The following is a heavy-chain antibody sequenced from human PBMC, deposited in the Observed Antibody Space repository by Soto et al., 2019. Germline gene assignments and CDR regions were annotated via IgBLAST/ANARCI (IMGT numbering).Heavy chain of an antibody. D-gene: IGHD1-26*01. V-gene: IGHV3-7*04. J-gene: IGHJ4*02. Sequence: EVHLVESGGGLVQTGGSLRLSCTIYESTVRRDWMNWVRQAPGKGLEWVAHINQDGSEKYYVDSVKGRFTISRDNANNLLSLQMNGLGAGDAAMYYGSGGVGDAFWGQGTLVTVSS. CDR3: SGGVGDAF. CDR1: ESTVRRDW. CDR2: INQDGSEK.